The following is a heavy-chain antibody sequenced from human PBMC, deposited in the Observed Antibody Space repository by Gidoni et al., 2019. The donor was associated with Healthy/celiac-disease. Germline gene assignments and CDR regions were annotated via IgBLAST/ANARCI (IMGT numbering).Heavy chain of an antibody. V-gene: IGHV3-30*18. CDR2: ISYDGSNK. CDR3: ANFSY. CDR1: GFTFSSYG. Sequence: QVQLVESGGGVVQPGRSLRLSCAASGFTFSSYGMHWVLQAPGKGLEWVAVISYDGSNKYYADSVKGRFTISRDNSKNTLYLQMNSLRAEDTAVYYCANFSYWGQGTLVTVSS. J-gene: IGHJ4*02.